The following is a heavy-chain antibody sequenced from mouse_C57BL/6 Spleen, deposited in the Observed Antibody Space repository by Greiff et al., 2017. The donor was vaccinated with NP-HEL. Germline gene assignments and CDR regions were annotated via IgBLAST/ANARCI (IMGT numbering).Heavy chain of an antibody. J-gene: IGHJ2*01. Sequence: EVMLVESGGGLVKPGGSLKLSCAASGFTFSDYGMHWVRQAPEKGLEWVAYISSGSSTIYYADTVKGRFTISSDNAKNTLFLQMTSLRSEDTAMYYCARDDYDGGDVDYWGQGTTLTVSS. D-gene: IGHD2-4*01. CDR2: ISSGSSTI. V-gene: IGHV5-17*01. CDR1: GFTFSDYG. CDR3: ARDDYDGGDVDY.